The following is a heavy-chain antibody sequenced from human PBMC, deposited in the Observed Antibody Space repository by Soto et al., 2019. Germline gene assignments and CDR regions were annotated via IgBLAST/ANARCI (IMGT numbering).Heavy chain of an antibody. Sequence: QLQLQESGPGLVKPSETLSLTCTVSGGSISSSSYYWGWIRQPPGKGLEWIGSIYYSGSTYYNPSLKSRVTISVDTSKNQFSLKLSSVTAADTAVYYCASLGWLRSLYYFDYWGQGTLVTVSS. V-gene: IGHV4-39*01. CDR1: GGSISSSSYY. CDR2: IYYSGST. D-gene: IGHD5-12*01. J-gene: IGHJ4*02. CDR3: ASLGWLRSLYYFDY.